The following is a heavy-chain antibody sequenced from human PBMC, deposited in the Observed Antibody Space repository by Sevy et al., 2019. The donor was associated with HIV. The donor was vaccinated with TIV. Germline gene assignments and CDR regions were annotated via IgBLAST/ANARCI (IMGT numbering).Heavy chain of an antibody. V-gene: IGHV3-21*01. CDR2: ISSSSSYI. CDR3: ARDRDGSGSSGGYGMDV. Sequence: GGSLRLSCVDSGFTFSRYSMNWVRQAPGKGLEWVSSISSSSSYIYYGDSAKGRFTISRDNAKNSLYMQMNSLRAEDTAVYYCARDRDGSGSSGGYGMDVLGQGTTVTVSS. D-gene: IGHD3-10*01. J-gene: IGHJ6*02. CDR1: GFTFSRYS.